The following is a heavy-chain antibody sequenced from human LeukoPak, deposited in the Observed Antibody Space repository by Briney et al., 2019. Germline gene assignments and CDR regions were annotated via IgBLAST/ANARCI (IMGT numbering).Heavy chain of an antibody. D-gene: IGHD2-8*01. Sequence: GGSLRLSCAASEFSFSSYWMSWVRQAPGKGLEWVANIKQDGSEKYYVDSMMGRFTIFRDNAKNSLYLQMNSLRAEDTALYYCAKDNGAYYYYYMDVWGKGTTVTISS. CDR2: IKQDGSEK. CDR1: EFSFSSYW. V-gene: IGHV3-7*03. J-gene: IGHJ6*03. CDR3: AKDNGAYYYYYMDV.